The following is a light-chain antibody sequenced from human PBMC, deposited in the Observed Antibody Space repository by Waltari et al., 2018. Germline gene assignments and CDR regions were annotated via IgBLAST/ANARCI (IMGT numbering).Light chain of an antibody. CDR1: SSDVGGFNY. J-gene: IGLJ2*01. CDR3: SSYAGSKNLV. V-gene: IGLV2-8*01. CDR2: EVS. Sequence: QSALTQPPSASGSPGQSVTIPCTGTSSDVGGFNYLSWYQKHPGKAPKRMLYEVSKRPSGLPDRFSGSKAGNTASLTVSGLQVEDEADYYCSSYAGSKNLVFGGGTKLTVL.